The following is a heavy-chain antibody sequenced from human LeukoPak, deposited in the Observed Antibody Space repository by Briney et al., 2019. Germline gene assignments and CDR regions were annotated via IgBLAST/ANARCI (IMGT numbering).Heavy chain of an antibody. CDR2: LSDSGSST. D-gene: IGHD3-10*01. V-gene: IGHV3-23*01. J-gene: IGHJ6*02. Sequence: GGSLRLSCAASGFTFSNYAMSWVRQAPGGRLDWVSTLSDSGSSTYYADSVKGRFTISRDNSKNTLYLQIDSQRGEDTAIYYCAKVPYSDYGSGRPPFMDVWGQGTTVAVSS. CDR3: AKVPYSDYGSGRPPFMDV. CDR1: GFTFSNYA.